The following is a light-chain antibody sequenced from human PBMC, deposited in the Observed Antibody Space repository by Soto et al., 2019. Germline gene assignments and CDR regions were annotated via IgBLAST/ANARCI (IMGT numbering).Light chain of an antibody. CDR3: QQSYSMPFT. V-gene: IGKV1-39*01. CDR2: AAS. J-gene: IGKJ3*01. CDR1: QSINNY. Sequence: DIQMTQSPSSLSASVGDRVTITCRATQSINNYLNWYQQKPGKAPKLLINAASSLQSGVPSRFSGSGSGTDFNVTISSLQPADFATYYCQQSYSMPFTFGPGTKVDIK.